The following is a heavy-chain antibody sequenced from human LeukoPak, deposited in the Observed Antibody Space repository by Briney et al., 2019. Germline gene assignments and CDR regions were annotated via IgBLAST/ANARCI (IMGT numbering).Heavy chain of an antibody. CDR2: ISYDGSNK. J-gene: IGHJ4*02. CDR3: AKGRPYPAVGSSHFDY. CDR1: GFTFSIYG. Sequence: GGSLRLSCAASGFTFSIYGMHWVRQAPGKGLEWVAVISYDGSNKYYADSVKGRFTISRDNSKNTLYLQMNSLRAEDTAVYYCAKGRPYPAVGSSHFDYWGQGTLVTVSS. V-gene: IGHV3-30*18. D-gene: IGHD3-10*01.